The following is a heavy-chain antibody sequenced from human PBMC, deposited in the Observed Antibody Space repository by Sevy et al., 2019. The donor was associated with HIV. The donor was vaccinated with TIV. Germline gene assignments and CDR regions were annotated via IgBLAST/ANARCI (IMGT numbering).Heavy chain of an antibody. V-gene: IGHV4-31*03. CDR1: GGSISSGGYY. J-gene: IGHJ6*02. CDR3: ARVSHYYYGMDV. Sequence: SETLSLTCTVSGGSISSGGYYWSWIRQHPGKGLEWIGYIYYSGSTYYNPSLKSRVTISVDTSKNQFSLMLSSVTAADTAVYYCARVSHYYYGMDVWGQGTTVTVSS. CDR2: IYYSGST.